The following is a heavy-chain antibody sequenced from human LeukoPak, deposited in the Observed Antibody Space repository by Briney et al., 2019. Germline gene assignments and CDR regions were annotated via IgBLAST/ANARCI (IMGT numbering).Heavy chain of an antibody. J-gene: IGHJ4*02. CDR3: AKVIRASISVIVVVKASFDY. D-gene: IGHD3-22*01. CDR1: GFTFSSNV. CDR2: ITGSGGSI. Sequence: PGGSLRLSCAASGFTFSSNVMSWVRRAPGKGLEWVSSITGSGGSIYYADSVKGRFTSSRDNSKNTLYLQMKSLRAEDTAVYYCAKVIRASISVIVVVKASFDYWGQGSLVTVSS. V-gene: IGHV3-23*01.